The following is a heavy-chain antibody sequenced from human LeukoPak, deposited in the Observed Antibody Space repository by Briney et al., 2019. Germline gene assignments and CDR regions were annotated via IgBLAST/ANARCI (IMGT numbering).Heavy chain of an antibody. V-gene: IGHV4-31*03. CDR2: IYYSGST. CDR1: GGSISSGGYY. CDR3: ARGCGCSSTSCYYFDY. Sequence: SETLSLTCTVSGGSISSGGYYWSWIRQHPGKGLEWIGYIYYSGSTYYNPSLKSRVTISVDTSKNQFSLKLSSVTAADTAVYYCARGCGCSSTSCYYFDYWGQGTLVTVSS. D-gene: IGHD2-2*01. J-gene: IGHJ4*02.